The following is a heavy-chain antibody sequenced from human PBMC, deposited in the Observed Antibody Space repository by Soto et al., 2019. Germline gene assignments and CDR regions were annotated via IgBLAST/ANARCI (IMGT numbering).Heavy chain of an antibody. J-gene: IGHJ5*02. Sequence: SVKVSCKASGGTFSSYAISWVRQAPGQGLEWMGGIIPIFGTANYAQKFQGRVTITADESTSTAYMELSSLRSEDTAVYYCARGGSAATTYNWFDPWGQGTLVTVSS. CDR1: GGTFSSYA. CDR3: ARGGSAATTYNWFDP. V-gene: IGHV1-69*13. CDR2: IIPIFGTA. D-gene: IGHD2-15*01.